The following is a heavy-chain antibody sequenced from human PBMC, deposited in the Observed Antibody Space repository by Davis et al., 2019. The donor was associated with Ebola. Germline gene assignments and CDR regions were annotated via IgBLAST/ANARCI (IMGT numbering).Heavy chain of an antibody. Sequence: MPSETLSLTCAVSGDSVSSRSWWSWVRQSPGKGLEWIGEIYHGGITKYNPSLKSRVTMSVDMSKNQFSLRLTSVTAADTAMYYCARDYYDSNGYLYYFDSWGQGTLVTVSS. CDR1: GDSVSSRSW. CDR2: IYHGGIT. CDR3: ARDYYDSNGYLYYFDS. J-gene: IGHJ4*02. V-gene: IGHV4-4*02. D-gene: IGHD3-22*01.